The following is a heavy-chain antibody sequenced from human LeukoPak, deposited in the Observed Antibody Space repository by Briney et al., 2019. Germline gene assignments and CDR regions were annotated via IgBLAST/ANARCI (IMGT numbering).Heavy chain of an antibody. D-gene: IGHD1-26*01. CDR2: IYHSGST. Sequence: PSQTLSLTCTVSGGSIRSSNWWSWVRQPPGKGLEWIGEIYHSGSTNYNPSLKSRVTISVDQSKNQFSLKLSSVTAADTAVYYCARVKQSKWELPYFDYWGQGTLVTVSS. V-gene: IGHV4-4*02. CDR1: GGSIRSSNW. CDR3: ARVKQSKWELPYFDY. J-gene: IGHJ4*02.